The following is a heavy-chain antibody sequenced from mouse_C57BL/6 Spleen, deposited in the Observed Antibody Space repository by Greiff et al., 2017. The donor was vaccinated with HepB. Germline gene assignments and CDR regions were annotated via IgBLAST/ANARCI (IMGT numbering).Heavy chain of an antibody. D-gene: IGHD1-1*01. V-gene: IGHV14-3*01. CDR1: GFNIKNTY. CDR2: IDPANGNT. CDR3: AGSFDGSSYGGYFDV. Sequence: EVQLQQSVAELVRPGASVKLSCTASGFNIKNTYMHWVKQRPEQGLEWIGRIDPANGNTKYAPKFQGKATITADTSSNTAYLQLSSLTSEATAIYYCAGSFDGSSYGGYFDVWGTGTTVTVSS. J-gene: IGHJ1*03.